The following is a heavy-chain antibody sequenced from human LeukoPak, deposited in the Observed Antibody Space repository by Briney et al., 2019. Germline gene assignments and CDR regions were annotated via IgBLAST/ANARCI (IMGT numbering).Heavy chain of an antibody. Sequence: GASVKVSCKASGYTFTNYGISWVRQAPGQGLEWMGWISAYNGNTNYAQRLQGRVTMTTDTSTNTAYMELRSLGSDDTAVYYCARSYYYDSSGYYPPDYWGQETLVTVSS. CDR3: ARSYYYDSSGYYPPDY. D-gene: IGHD3-22*01. CDR2: ISAYNGNT. CDR1: GYTFTNYG. V-gene: IGHV1-18*01. J-gene: IGHJ4*02.